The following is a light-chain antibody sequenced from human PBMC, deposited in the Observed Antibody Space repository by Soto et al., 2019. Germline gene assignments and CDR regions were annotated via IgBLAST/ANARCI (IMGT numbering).Light chain of an antibody. CDR1: SGDIGSYNR. J-gene: IGLJ1*01. Sequence: QSALTQPASVSGFPGQSITISCTGTSGDIGSYNRVSWYQQHPGKAPKLIIYEVTDRPSGVSNRFSGSKSGNTASLTISGLQAEDEAEDYCSSYTNINTRACVFGTGTKVTVL. CDR3: SSYTNINTRACV. V-gene: IGLV2-14*01. CDR2: EVT.